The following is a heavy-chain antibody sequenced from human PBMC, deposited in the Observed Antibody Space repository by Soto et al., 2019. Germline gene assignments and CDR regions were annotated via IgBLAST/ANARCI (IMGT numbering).Heavy chain of an antibody. V-gene: IGHV1-69*01. Sequence: QVHLVQSGAEVTKAGSSVKVSCKASGGTFSSHAFSWVRQAPGQGLEWVGGIIPIFETANYAQELQGRVTISADESKNTVILELNNLRSDDTAIYFCAIGDRSSWIGKHWGPGTQVTVS. D-gene: IGHD6-6*01. CDR1: GGTFSSHA. CDR2: IIPIFETA. J-gene: IGHJ1*01. CDR3: AIGDRSSWIGKH.